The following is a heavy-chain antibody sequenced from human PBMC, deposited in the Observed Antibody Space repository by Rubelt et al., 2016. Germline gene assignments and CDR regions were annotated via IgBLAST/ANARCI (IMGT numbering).Heavy chain of an antibody. D-gene: IGHD1-1*01. Sequence: QVQLVQSGAEVKKPGASMKVSCKASGYTFTDYYMHWVRQAPGQGLEWVGRINPNSGDTNFAQKFQGRVTMTRDTSISTAYMELSRLRSDDTAVYYCARTGARYYFDYWGQGTLVTVSA. CDR2: INPNSGDT. CDR1: GYTFTDYY. J-gene: IGHJ4*02. V-gene: IGHV1-2*06. CDR3: ARTGARYYFDY.